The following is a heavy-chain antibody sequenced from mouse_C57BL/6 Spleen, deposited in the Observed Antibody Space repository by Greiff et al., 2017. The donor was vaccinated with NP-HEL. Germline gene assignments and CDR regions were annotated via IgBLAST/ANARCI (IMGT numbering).Heavy chain of an antibody. V-gene: IGHV1-55*01. CDR2: IYPGSGST. D-gene: IGHD2-5*01. J-gene: IGHJ4*01. CDR3: ARSSYYSNYVGAMDY. Sequence: VQLQQPGAELVKPGASVKMSCKASGYTFTSYWITWVKQRPGQGLEWIGDIYPGSGSTNYNEKFKSKATLTVDTSSSTAYMQLSSLTSEDSAVYYCARSSYYSNYVGAMDYWGQGTSVTVSS. CDR1: GYTFTSYW.